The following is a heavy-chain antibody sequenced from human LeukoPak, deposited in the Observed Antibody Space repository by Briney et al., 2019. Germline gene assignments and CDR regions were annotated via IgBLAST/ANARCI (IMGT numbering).Heavy chain of an antibody. Sequence: GGSLRLSCAASRFTFNIYEFNWVRQAPGKGLEWVSYISTSDSTTYYADSVKGRFTISRDNAKNSLYLQMNSLRLEDTAIYYCARGDWWATTIVDLWGQGTLVTVSS. J-gene: IGHJ5*02. V-gene: IGHV3-48*03. CDR1: RFTFNIYE. CDR3: ARGDWWATTIVDL. CDR2: ISTSDSTT. D-gene: IGHD1-26*01.